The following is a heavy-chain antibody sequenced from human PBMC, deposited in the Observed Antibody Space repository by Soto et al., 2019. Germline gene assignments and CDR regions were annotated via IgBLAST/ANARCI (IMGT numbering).Heavy chain of an antibody. Sequence: SEILSLTCAVYGGSFSGYYWSWIRQPPGKGLEWIGEINHSGSTNYNPSLKSRVTISVDTSKNQFSLKLSSVTAADTAVYYCARSQYYDFWSGWYNWFDPWGQGTLVTVSS. CDR2: INHSGST. D-gene: IGHD3-3*01. CDR3: ARSQYYDFWSGWYNWFDP. J-gene: IGHJ5*02. CDR1: GGSFSGYY. V-gene: IGHV4-34*01.